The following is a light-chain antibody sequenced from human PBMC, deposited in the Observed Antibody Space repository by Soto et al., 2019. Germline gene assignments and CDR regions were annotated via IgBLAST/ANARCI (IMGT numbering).Light chain of an antibody. CDR1: SSNIGTNA. CDR3: ATWDDSLNGVV. CDR2: YDD. V-gene: IGLV1-36*01. Sequence: QSVLTQPPSVSEAPRQRVTISCSGSSSNIGTNAVNWYQQLPGKAPKLLIYYDDLLPSGVSDRFSGSKSGTSASLAISGLQSEDEADYYCATWDDSLNGVVFGTGTKVTVL. J-gene: IGLJ1*01.